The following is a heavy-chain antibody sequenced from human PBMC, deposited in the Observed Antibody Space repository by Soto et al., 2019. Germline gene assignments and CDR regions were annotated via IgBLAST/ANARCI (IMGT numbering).Heavy chain of an antibody. D-gene: IGHD3-3*01. CDR3: AKDRTIFGVAIDGMDV. Sequence: SLRLSCAASGFTFSSYGIHWVRQAPGKGLEWVAVISYDGSNKYYADPVKGRFTISRDNSKNTLYLQMNSLRAEDTAVYYCAKDRTIFGVAIDGMDVWGQGTTVTVSS. CDR2: ISYDGSNK. J-gene: IGHJ6*02. V-gene: IGHV3-30*18. CDR1: GFTFSSYG.